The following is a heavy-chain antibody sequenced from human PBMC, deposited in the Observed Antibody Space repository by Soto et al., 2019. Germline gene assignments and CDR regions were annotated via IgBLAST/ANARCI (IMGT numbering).Heavy chain of an antibody. J-gene: IGHJ6*02. CDR2: ISSSSSYI. CDR3: ARDLSSSAHLYGMDV. V-gene: IGHV3-21*01. Sequence: PGGSLRLSCAASGFTFSSYSMNWVRQAPGKGLEWVSSISSSSSYIYYADSVKGRFTISRDNAKNSLYLQMSSLRAEDTAVYYCARDLSSSAHLYGMDVWGQGTTVTVSS. CDR1: GFTFSSYS. D-gene: IGHD6-6*01.